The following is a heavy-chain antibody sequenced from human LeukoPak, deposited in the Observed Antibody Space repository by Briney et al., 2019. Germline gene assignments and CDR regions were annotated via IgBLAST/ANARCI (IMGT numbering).Heavy chain of an antibody. CDR2: INHSGST. D-gene: IGHD2-2*02. CDR3: ARASSYNSATRYNPSRFGP. Sequence: PSETLSLTCAVYGGSFSGFYWSWIRQPPGKGLEWIGEINHSGSTNYNPSLKSRVTISIDTSKKQISLKLTSVTAADTAVYYCARASSYNSATRYNPSRFGPWGQGTLVTVSS. J-gene: IGHJ5*02. V-gene: IGHV4-34*01. CDR1: GGSFSGFY.